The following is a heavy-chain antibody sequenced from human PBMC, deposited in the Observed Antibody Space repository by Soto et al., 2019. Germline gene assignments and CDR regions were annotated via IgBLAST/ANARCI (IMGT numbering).Heavy chain of an antibody. Sequence: QVQLVQSGAQVKKPGASVKVSCKASGYTFSSSSSSWVRRAPGQGLEWMGWISVYNGNTNYAQTLLGRVTMSPATSTGTAYMELRSLRSDDTAVYYCARNASGGFDSWGQGALVTVSS. V-gene: IGHV1-18*01. CDR1: GYTFSSSS. CDR2: ISVYNGNT. CDR3: ARNASGGFDS. D-gene: IGHD3-16*01. J-gene: IGHJ4*02.